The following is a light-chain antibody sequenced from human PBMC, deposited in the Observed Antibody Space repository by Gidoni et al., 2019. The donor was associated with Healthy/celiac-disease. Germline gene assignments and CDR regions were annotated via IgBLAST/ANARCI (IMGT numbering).Light chain of an antibody. CDR3: QSYDSSNQGV. CDR2: SDK. Sequence: NFMLTQPHSVSYSPGKTVPISCTRSSGRIASNYVQWYKQRPGSAPTTVIYSDKQRPSGVPDRFSGSIDSSSNSASLTISGLKTEDEADYYCQSYDSSNQGVFGGGTKLTV. CDR1: SGRIASNY. V-gene: IGLV6-57*04. J-gene: IGLJ3*02.